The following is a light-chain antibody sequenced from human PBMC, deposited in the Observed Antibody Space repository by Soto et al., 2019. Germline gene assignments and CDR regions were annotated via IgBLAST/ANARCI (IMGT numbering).Light chain of an antibody. CDR1: SSDVATYNL. V-gene: IGLV2-23*02. CDR3: CSRV. Sequence: QSVLTQPASVSGSPGQSITISCTGTSSDVATYNLVSWYQQRPGTAPQLIIYEVTKWPSGVSTRFSGSQSGNTASLTISGLQADDEADYYCCSRVFGGGTKLTVL. CDR2: EVT. J-gene: IGLJ3*02.